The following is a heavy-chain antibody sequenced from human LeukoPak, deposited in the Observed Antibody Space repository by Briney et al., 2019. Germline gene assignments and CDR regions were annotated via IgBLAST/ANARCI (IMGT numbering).Heavy chain of an antibody. Sequence: GASVKVSCKASGYTFTSYDIHWVRQATGQGLEWMGWMNPNSGNTGYAQKFQGRVTMTRNTSISTAYMELSSLRSEDTAVYYCARGRGDYDYYYYYMDVWGKGTTVTVSS. CDR2: MNPNSGNT. CDR3: ARGRGDYDYYYYYMDV. J-gene: IGHJ6*03. V-gene: IGHV1-8*01. D-gene: IGHD4-17*01. CDR1: GYTFTSYD.